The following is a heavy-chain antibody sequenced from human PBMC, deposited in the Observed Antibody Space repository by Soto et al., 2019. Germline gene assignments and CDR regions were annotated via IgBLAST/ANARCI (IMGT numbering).Heavy chain of an antibody. CDR2: IVVGSGNT. Sequence: SVKVSCKASGYTFTSYGISWVRQAPGQGLERIGWIVVGSGNTNYAQKFQERVTITRDMSTSTAYMELSSLRSEDTAVYYCAAYNPVRSDAFDIWGQGTMVTVSS. V-gene: IGHV1-58*02. CDR1: GYTFTSYG. CDR3: AAYNPVRSDAFDI. J-gene: IGHJ3*02. D-gene: IGHD1-20*01.